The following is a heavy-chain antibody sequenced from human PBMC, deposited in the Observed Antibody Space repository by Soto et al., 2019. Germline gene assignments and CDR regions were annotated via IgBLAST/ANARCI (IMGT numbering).Heavy chain of an antibody. CDR3: ARGPSGDKVDF. J-gene: IGHJ4*02. CDR1: GGSISSVYDC. CDR2: IYNGGST. V-gene: IGHV4-30-4*01. D-gene: IGHD7-27*01. Sequence: QVQLQESGPILVKPSQTLSLTCTVSGGSISSVYDCWSWIRQSPDKGLEWIGHIYNGGSTYNHPSLSXRXTXSXXTSKNHYYLQLRSVTAADTAVFYCARGPSGDKVDFWVQGTLVTVSS.